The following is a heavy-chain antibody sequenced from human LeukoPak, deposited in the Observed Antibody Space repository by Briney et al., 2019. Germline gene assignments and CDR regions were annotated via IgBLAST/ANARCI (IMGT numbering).Heavy chain of an antibody. CDR1: GDSVSSKSTA. D-gene: IGHD6-19*01. Sequence: SQTLSLTCAISGDSVSSKSTAWNWIRQSPSRGLEWLGRTYYRSKWYTGYAVSVKGRITINPDTPKNQFSLKLSSVTAADTAVYYCARIGPRYSSGWYWGGGQRTQGYYYYGMDVWGQGTTVTVSS. CDR3: ARIGPRYSSGWYWGGGQRTQGYYYYGMDV. V-gene: IGHV6-1*01. J-gene: IGHJ6*02. CDR2: TYYRSKWYT.